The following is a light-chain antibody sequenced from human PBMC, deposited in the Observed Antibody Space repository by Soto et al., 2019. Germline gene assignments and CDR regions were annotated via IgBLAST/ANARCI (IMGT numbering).Light chain of an antibody. V-gene: IGLV4-69*01. CDR1: SGHSSYA. CDR3: QTWGTGFQV. CDR2: LNNDGSH. J-gene: IGLJ2*01. Sequence: QPVLTQSPSASASLGASVKLTCTLSSGHSSYAIAWHQMQPGKGPRYLMDLNNDGSHTKGDGIPDRFSGSSSGAERYLIISSLQSEDKADYYCQTWGTGFQVFGGGTKVTVL.